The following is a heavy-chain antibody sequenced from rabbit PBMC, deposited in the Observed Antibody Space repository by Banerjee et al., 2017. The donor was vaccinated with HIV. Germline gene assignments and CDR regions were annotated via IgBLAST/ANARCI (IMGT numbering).Heavy chain of an antibody. CDR2: IDPVFGST. V-gene: IGHV1S47*01. CDR1: GFDFSSYG. J-gene: IGHJ3*01. Sequence: QEQLVESGGGLVQPGGSLKLSCKASGFDFSSYGVSWVRQAPGKGLEWIGYIDPVFGSTYYASWVNGRFTISSHNAQNTLYLQLNSLTAADTATYFCARSYVGSSYYFSRLDLWGPGTLVTVS. D-gene: IGHD8-1*01. CDR3: ARSYVGSSYYFSRLDL.